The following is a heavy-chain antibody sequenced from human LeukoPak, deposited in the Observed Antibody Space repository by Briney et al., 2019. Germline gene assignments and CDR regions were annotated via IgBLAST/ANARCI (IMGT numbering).Heavy chain of an antibody. D-gene: IGHD4-23*01. V-gene: IGHV4-4*07. Sequence: SETLSLTCTVSGGSISSDYWSWIRQPAGKGLEWIGRIYASGSTNYNPSLRSRITMSVDTSKNQFSLKLRSVTAADTAVYYCARALRLWGGNSGIAFDIWGQGTMVTVSS. J-gene: IGHJ3*02. CDR2: IYASGST. CDR1: GGSISSDY. CDR3: ARALRLWGGNSGIAFDI.